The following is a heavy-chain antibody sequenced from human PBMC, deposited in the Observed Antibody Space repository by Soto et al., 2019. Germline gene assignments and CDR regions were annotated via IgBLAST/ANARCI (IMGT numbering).Heavy chain of an antibody. CDR3: ARDGQRDKFDY. CDR2: IYYSGST. J-gene: IGHJ4*02. V-gene: IGHV4-30-4*01. Sequence: SETLSLTCTVSGGSISSGDYYWSWIRQPPGKGLGWIGYIYYSGSTYYNPSLKSRVTISVDTSKYQFSLKLSSVTAADTAVYYCARDGQRDKFDYWGQGTLVTVSS. CDR1: GGSISSGDYY.